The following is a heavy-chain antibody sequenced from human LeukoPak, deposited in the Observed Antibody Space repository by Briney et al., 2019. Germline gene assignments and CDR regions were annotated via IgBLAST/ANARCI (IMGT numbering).Heavy chain of an antibody. CDR2: ISYDKSSQ. CDR1: GFTFSNYA. CDR3: VKDPQMYSGSFSYYLDY. J-gene: IGHJ4*02. D-gene: IGHD1-26*01. Sequence: GGSLRLSCTASGFTFSNYAMHWVRQAPGKGLEWVAIISYDKSSQYYADSVKGRFTISRDNSKNTLSLQMNSLRPEDTAVYYCVKDPQMYSGSFSYYLDYWGQGTLVTVSS. V-gene: IGHV3-30*18.